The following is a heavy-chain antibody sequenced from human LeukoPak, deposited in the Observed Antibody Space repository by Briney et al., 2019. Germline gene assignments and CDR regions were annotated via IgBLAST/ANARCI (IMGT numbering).Heavy chain of an antibody. CDR1: GGSISSYY. J-gene: IGHJ6*03. CDR3: ARALDSSGYLYYYYYMDV. D-gene: IGHD3-22*01. CDR2: IYYSGST. Sequence: PSETLSLTCTVSGGSISSYYWSWIRQPPGKGLEWIGYIYYSGSTNYNPSLKSRVTISVDTSKNQFSLKLSSVTAADTAVYYCARALDSSGYLYYYYYMDVWGKGTTVTVSS. V-gene: IGHV4-59*01.